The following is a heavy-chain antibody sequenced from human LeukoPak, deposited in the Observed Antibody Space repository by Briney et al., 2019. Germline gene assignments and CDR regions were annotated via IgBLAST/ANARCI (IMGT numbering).Heavy chain of an antibody. V-gene: IGHV4-39*07. CDR1: GGSISSSSYY. CDR3: ERDIYGWFDP. D-gene: IGHD2-2*02. Sequence: SETLSLTCTVSGGSISSSSYYWGWIRQPPGKGLEWIGSIYYSGSTYYNPSLKSRVTISVDTSKNQFSLKLSSVTAADTAVYYCERDIYGWFDPWGQGTLVTVSS. J-gene: IGHJ5*02. CDR2: IYYSGST.